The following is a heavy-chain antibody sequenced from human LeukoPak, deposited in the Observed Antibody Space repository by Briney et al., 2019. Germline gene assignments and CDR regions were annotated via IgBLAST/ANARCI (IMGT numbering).Heavy chain of an antibody. V-gene: IGHV4-59*08. CDR3: ARLVSYYYDSSGYYYD. CDR2: IYYSGST. D-gene: IGHD3-22*01. J-gene: IGHJ4*02. CDR1: GASISSYY. Sequence: PSETLSLTCTVSGASISSYYWSWIRQPPGKGLEWIGYIYYSGSTNYNPSLKSRVTISVDTSKNQFSLKLSSVTAADTAVYYCARLVSYYYDSSGYYYDWGQGTLVTVSS.